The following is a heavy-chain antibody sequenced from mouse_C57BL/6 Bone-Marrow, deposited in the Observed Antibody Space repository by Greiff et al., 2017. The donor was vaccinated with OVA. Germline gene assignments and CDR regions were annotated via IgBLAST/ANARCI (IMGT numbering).Heavy chain of an antibody. D-gene: IGHD1-1*01. Sequence: EVQGVESGGGLVQPGGSLKLSCAASGFTFSDYGMAWVRQAPRKGPEWVAFISNLAYSIYYADTVTGRFTISRENAKNTLYLEMSSLRSEDTAMYYCARSGSSPSWFAYWGQGTLVTVSA. CDR3: ARSGSSPSWFAY. CDR2: ISNLAYSI. J-gene: IGHJ3*01. V-gene: IGHV5-15*01. CDR1: GFTFSDYG.